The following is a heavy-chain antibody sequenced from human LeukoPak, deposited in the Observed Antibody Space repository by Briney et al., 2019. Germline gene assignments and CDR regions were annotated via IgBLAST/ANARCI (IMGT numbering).Heavy chain of an antibody. Sequence: GGSLRLSCAASGFTFSSYWMHWVRQAPGKGLVWVSRINSDGSSTSYADSVKGRFTISRDNAKNTLYLQMNSLRAEDTAVFYCAKDRDDYVWGSYLGAFDIWGQGTMVTVSS. CDR3: AKDRDDYVWGSYLGAFDI. D-gene: IGHD3-16*01. J-gene: IGHJ3*02. CDR2: INSDGSST. V-gene: IGHV3-74*01. CDR1: GFTFSSYW.